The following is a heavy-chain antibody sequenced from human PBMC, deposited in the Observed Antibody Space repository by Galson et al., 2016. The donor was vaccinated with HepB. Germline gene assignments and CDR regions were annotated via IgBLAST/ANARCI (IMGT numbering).Heavy chain of an antibody. CDR1: GSTFTELG. Sequence: SVKVSCKASGSTFTELGINWVRQAPGQTLEWMGWITAGNGNTKYSQKFQGRVTMTKDASASTAYLELSSLGPEATAVYFCPGYSSTFRPLDHWGQGTLVTVSS. D-gene: IGHD6-19*01. V-gene: IGHV1-3*01. CDR3: PGYSSTFRPLDH. J-gene: IGHJ1*01. CDR2: ITAGNGNT.